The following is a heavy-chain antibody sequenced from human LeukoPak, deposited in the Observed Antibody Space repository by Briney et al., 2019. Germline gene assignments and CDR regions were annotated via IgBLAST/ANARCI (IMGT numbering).Heavy chain of an antibody. V-gene: IGHV3-30*18. Sequence: GRSLRLSCAASGFTFSSYGMHWVRQAPGKGLEWVAVISYVGSNKYYADSVKGRLTISRDNAKNTLYLQMNSLRAEDTAVYYCAKGLIPYYYYGMDVWGQGTTVTVSS. CDR3: AKGLIPYYYYGMDV. J-gene: IGHJ6*02. CDR1: GFTFSSYG. D-gene: IGHD2-21*01. CDR2: ISYVGSNK.